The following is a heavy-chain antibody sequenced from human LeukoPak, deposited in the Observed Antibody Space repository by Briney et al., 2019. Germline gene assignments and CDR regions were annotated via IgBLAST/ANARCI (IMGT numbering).Heavy chain of an antibody. CDR1: GGTFSSYA. CDR2: IVPIFGTA. J-gene: IGHJ4*02. D-gene: IGHD5-24*01. Sequence: SVKVSCKASGGTFSSYAISWVRQAPGQGLEWMGGIVPIFGTANYAQKFQGRVTITADESTSTAYMELSSLRSEDTAVYYCASGRDGYRRFDYWGQGTLVTVSS. V-gene: IGHV1-69*13. CDR3: ASGRDGYRRFDY.